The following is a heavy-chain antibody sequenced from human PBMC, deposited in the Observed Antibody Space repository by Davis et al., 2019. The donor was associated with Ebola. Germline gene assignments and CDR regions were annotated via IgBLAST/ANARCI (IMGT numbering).Heavy chain of an antibody. D-gene: IGHD4-23*01. J-gene: IGHJ3*02. CDR3: AIPTVVTDHDAFDI. CDR2: IYYSGST. Sequence: PSETLSLTCTVSGGSISSSSYYWGWIRQPPGKGLEWIGSIYYSGSTYYNPSLKSRVTISVDTSKNQFSLKLSSVTAADTAVYYCAIPTVVTDHDAFDIWGQGTMVTVSS. CDR1: GGSISSSSYY. V-gene: IGHV4-39*01.